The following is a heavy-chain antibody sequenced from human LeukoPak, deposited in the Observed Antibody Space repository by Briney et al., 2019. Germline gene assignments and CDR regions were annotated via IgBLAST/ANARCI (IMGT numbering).Heavy chain of an antibody. CDR2: IYYSGST. D-gene: IGHD6-13*01. Sequence: SETLSLTCAVYGGSFSGYYWSWIRQPPGEGLEWIGYIYYSGSTNYNPSLKSRVTISVDTSKNQFSLKLSSVTAADTAVYYCARGGFIAAAGTGLDYWGQGTLVTVSS. J-gene: IGHJ4*02. CDR1: GGSFSGYY. CDR3: ARGGFIAAAGTGLDY. V-gene: IGHV4-59*01.